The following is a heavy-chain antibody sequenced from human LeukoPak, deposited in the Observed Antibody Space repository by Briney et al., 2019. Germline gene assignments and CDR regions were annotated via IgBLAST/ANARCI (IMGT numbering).Heavy chain of an antibody. D-gene: IGHD4-17*01. CDR3: ARDHKGSVASFYGDRTPYYFDY. Sequence: GGSLRLSCAASGFTFSSYAMHWVRQAPGKGLEWVAVISYDGSSKYYADSVKGRFTISRDNSKNTLYLQMNSLRAEDTAVYYCARDHKGSVASFYGDRTPYYFDYWGQGTLVTVSS. V-gene: IGHV3-30-3*01. J-gene: IGHJ4*02. CDR1: GFTFSSYA. CDR2: ISYDGSSK.